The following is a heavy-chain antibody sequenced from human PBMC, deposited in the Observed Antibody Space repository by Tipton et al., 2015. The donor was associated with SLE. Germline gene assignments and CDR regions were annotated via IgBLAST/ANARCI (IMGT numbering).Heavy chain of an antibody. V-gene: IGHV4-61*09. CDR2: IYTSGST. CDR1: GGSISSSSYY. CDR3: ARAGDYYDSSGYYYGPPTTKYYGMDV. J-gene: IGHJ6*02. Sequence: LRLSCTVSGGSISSSSYYWSWIRQPAGKGLEWIGHIYTSGSTNYNPSLKSRVTISVDTSKNQFSLKLSSVTAADTAVYYCARAGDYYDSSGYYYGPPTTKYYGMDVWGQGTTVTVSS. D-gene: IGHD3-22*01.